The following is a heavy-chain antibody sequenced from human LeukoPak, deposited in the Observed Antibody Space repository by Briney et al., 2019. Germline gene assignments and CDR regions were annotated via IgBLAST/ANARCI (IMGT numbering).Heavy chain of an antibody. CDR2: ISAYNGNT. CDR3: ARSQQLVIGRYYYYMDI. D-gene: IGHD6-13*01. Sequence: ASVKVSCKASGYTFTSYGISWVRQAPGQGLEWMGWISAYNGNTNYAQKPQGRVTMTTDTSTSTAYMELRSLRSDDTAVYYCARSQQLVIGRYYYYMDIWGKGTTVTVSS. J-gene: IGHJ6*03. V-gene: IGHV1-18*01. CDR1: GYTFTSYG.